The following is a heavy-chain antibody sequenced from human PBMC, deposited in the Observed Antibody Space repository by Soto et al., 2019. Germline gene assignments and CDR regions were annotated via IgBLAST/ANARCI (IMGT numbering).Heavy chain of an antibody. CDR2: IYHSGST. V-gene: IGHV4-30-2*01. D-gene: IGHD6-25*01. J-gene: IGHJ4*02. Sequence: PSETLSLTCAVSGGSISSGGYSWSWIRQPPGKGLEWIGYIYHSGSTYYNPSLKSRVTISVDRSKNQFSLKLSSVTAADTAVYYCAGRSAAGNFDYWGQGTLVTVS. CDR1: GGSISSGGYS. CDR3: AGRSAAGNFDY.